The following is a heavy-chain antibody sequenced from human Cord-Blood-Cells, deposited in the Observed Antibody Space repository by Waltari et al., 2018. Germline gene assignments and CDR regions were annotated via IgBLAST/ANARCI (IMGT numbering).Heavy chain of an antibody. V-gene: IGHV1-2*04. D-gene: IGHD6-13*01. CDR1: GYTFTGYY. Sequence: QVQLVQSGAEVKKPGVSVKVSCKASGYTFTGYYMHWVRQAPGQGLEWMGWINPNSGGTNYAQKFQGWVTMTRDTSISTAYMELSRLRSDDTAVYYCARYSSSWPHDAFDIWGQGTMVTVSS. CDR2: INPNSGGT. CDR3: ARYSSSWPHDAFDI. J-gene: IGHJ3*02.